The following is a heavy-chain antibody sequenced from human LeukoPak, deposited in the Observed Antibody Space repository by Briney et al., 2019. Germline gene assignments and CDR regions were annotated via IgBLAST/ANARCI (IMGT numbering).Heavy chain of an antibody. D-gene: IGHD3-22*01. CDR2: ISAYNGNT. V-gene: IGHV1-18*01. J-gene: IGHJ4*02. CDR3: ARDHDGSGPAGDFDY. CDR1: GYTFTSYG. Sequence: ASVKVSCKASGYTFTSYGISWVRQAPGQGLEWMGWISAYNGNTNYAQKLQGRVTMTTDTSTSTAYMELRSLRSDDTTVYYCARDHDGSGPAGDFDYWGQGTLVTVSS.